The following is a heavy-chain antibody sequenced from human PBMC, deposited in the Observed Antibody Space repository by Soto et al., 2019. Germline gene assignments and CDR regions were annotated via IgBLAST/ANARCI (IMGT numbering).Heavy chain of an antibody. V-gene: IGHV3-48*01. CDR2: ISSSSSTI. CDR3: ARECDSSSYYLGIDH. D-gene: IGHD3-22*01. Sequence: GGSLRLSCAASGFTFSSCSMNWVRQAPGKGLEWVSYISSSSSTIYYADSVKGRFTISRDNAKSSLYLQMNSLRAEDTAVYYCARECDSSSYYLGIDHWGQGTRVTVAS. J-gene: IGHJ4*02. CDR1: GFTFSSCS.